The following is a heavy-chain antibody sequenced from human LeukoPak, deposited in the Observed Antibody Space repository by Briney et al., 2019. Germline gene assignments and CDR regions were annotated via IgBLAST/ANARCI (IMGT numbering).Heavy chain of an antibody. Sequence: ASVKVSCKASGYTFTSYVINWVRQATGQGLEWMGWINPNSGNTGYAQKFQGRVTMTRNTSISTAYMELSSLRSEVTAVYYCARGSASGYQLLLYYYYGMDVWGQGTTVTVSS. CDR1: GYTFTSYV. J-gene: IGHJ6*02. CDR2: INPNSGNT. D-gene: IGHD2-2*01. CDR3: ARGSASGYQLLLYYYYGMDV. V-gene: IGHV1-8*01.